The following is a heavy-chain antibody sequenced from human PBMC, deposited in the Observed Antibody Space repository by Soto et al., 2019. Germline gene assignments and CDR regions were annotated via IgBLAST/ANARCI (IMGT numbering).Heavy chain of an antibody. V-gene: IGHV1-69*01. CDR2: IIPIFGTA. CDR3: ARDDSYSSSGGWAYNWFDP. CDR1: GGTFSSYA. J-gene: IGHJ5*02. D-gene: IGHD6-13*01. Sequence: VQLVQSGAEVKKPGSSVKVSCKASGGTFSSYAISWVRQAPGQGLEWMGGIIPIFGTANYAQKFQGRVTITADESTSTAYMELSSLRSEDTAVYYCARDDSYSSSGGWAYNWFDPWGQGTPVTVSS.